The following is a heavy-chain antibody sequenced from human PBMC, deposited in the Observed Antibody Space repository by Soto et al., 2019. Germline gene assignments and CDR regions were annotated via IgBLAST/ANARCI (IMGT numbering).Heavy chain of an antibody. CDR1: GGSITSYY. CDR2: FSYNGST. D-gene: IGHD5-12*01. V-gene: IGHV4-59*01. J-gene: IGHJ5*02. CDR3: ARRRRVATIHNWFDP. Sequence: SETLSLTCTVSGGSITSYYWSWIRQPPGKGLEWIGYFSYNGSTNYNPSLKSRVTISVDTSENQFSLKLSSVTAADTAVYYCARRRRVATIHNWFDPWGQGTLVTVSS.